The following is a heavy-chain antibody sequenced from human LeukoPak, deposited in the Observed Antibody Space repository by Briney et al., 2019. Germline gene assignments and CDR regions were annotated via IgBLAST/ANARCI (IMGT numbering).Heavy chain of an antibody. V-gene: IGHV4-59*08. CDR1: GGSISSYY. D-gene: IGHD2-15*01. J-gene: IGHJ4*02. CDR2: IYYSGST. CDR3: ARHGRRYVAATDY. Sequence: PSETLSLPCTVSGGSISSYYWSWIRQPPGKGLEWIGYIYYSGSTNYNPSLKSRVTISVDTSKNQFSLKLSSVTAADTAVYYCARHGRRYVAATDYWGQGTLVTVSS.